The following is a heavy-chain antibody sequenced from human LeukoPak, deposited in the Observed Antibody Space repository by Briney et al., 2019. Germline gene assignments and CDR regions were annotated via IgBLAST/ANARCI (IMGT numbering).Heavy chain of an antibody. D-gene: IGHD3-22*01. Sequence: EGSLRLSCAASGFTFSSYSMNWVRQAPGKGLEWVSYISSSSSTIYYADSVKGRFTISRDNAKNSLYLQMNSLRAEDTAVYYCARLEWDRHYYDSSGVDYWGQGTLVTVSS. V-gene: IGHV3-48*01. CDR3: ARLEWDRHYYDSSGVDY. CDR2: ISSSSSTI. CDR1: GFTFSSYS. J-gene: IGHJ4*02.